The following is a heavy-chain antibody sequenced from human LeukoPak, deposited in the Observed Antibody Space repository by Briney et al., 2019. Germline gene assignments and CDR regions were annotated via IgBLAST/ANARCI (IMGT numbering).Heavy chain of an antibody. V-gene: IGHV3-66*01. CDR3: AREEEN. CDR2: IYSGGST. J-gene: IGHJ4*02. Sequence: PGGSLRLSCAASEFTVSSNYMSWVRQAPGKGLEWVSVIYSGGSTYYADSVKGRFTISRDNSKNTLYLQMNSLRAQDTAVYYWAREEENWGQGTLVTVSS. CDR1: EFTVSSNY.